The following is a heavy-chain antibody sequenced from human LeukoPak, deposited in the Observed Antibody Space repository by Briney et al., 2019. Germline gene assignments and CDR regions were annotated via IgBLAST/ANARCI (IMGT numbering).Heavy chain of an antibody. CDR1: GGSISSSSYY. D-gene: IGHD3-22*01. CDR3: ARQLTYYYDSSGYYFFDY. J-gene: IGHJ4*02. V-gene: IGHV4-39*01. Sequence: SETLSLTRTVSGGSISSSSYYWGWIRQPPGKGLEWIGSIYYSGGTYYNPSLKSRVTISVDTSKNQFSLKLSSVTAADTAVYYCARQLTYYYDSSGYYFFDYWGQGTLVTVSS. CDR2: IYYSGGT.